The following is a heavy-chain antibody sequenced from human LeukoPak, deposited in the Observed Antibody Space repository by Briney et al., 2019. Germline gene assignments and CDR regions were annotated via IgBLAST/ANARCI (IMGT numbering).Heavy chain of an antibody. CDR2: INPGGGST. V-gene: IGHV1-46*01. Sequence: GASVKVSCKASGYTFTSYHIHWVRQAPGQGLEWMGIINPGGGSTSNAHNCQGRGTMTRDMSTSTVYVELSSLRSEDTAVYYCARYGHSPYFDNWGQGTLVTASS. CDR1: GYTFTSYH. J-gene: IGHJ4*02. CDR3: ARYGHSPYFDN. D-gene: IGHD4-17*01.